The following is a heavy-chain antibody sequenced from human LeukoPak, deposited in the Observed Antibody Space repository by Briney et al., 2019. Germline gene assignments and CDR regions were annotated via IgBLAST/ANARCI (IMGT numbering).Heavy chain of an antibody. CDR3: ARAREESSGYYSL. D-gene: IGHD3-22*01. CDR2: IWGDGSNK. Sequence: PGGSLRLSCAASGFTFSSYGMHWVRQAPGKGLEWVSVIWGDGSNKYYADSVKGRFTISRDNSKNTLYLQMNSLRAEDTAVYYCARAREESSGYYSLWGRGTLVTVSS. V-gene: IGHV3-33*01. CDR1: GFTFSSYG. J-gene: IGHJ2*01.